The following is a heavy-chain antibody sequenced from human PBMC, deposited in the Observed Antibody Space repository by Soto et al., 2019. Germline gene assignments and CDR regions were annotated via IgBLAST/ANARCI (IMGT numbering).Heavy chain of an antibody. CDR1: GGTFSSYA. CDR2: IIPIFGTA. V-gene: IGHV1-69*01. Sequence: QVQLVQSGAEVKKPGSSVKVSCKASGGTFSSYAISWVRQAPGQGLEWMGGIIPIFGTANYAQKFQGRVTITADEYTSTAYMELSSLRSEDTAVYYCARAPLIAAAASTRYYYGMDVWGQGTTVTVSS. J-gene: IGHJ6*02. D-gene: IGHD6-13*01. CDR3: ARAPLIAAAASTRYYYGMDV.